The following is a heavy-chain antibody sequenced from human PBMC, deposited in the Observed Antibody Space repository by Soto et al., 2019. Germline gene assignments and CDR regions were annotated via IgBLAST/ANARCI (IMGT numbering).Heavy chain of an antibody. V-gene: IGHV4-31*03. J-gene: IGHJ5*02. CDR1: GGSISSGGYY. Sequence: SETLSLTCTVSGGSISSGGYYWSWIRQHPGKGLEWVGYIYYSGSTYYNPSLKSRVTISVDTSKNQFSLKLSSVTAADTAVYYCARGYCSGGSCYWGYNWFDPWGQGTLVTVSS. CDR2: IYYSGST. D-gene: IGHD2-15*01. CDR3: ARGYCSGGSCYWGYNWFDP.